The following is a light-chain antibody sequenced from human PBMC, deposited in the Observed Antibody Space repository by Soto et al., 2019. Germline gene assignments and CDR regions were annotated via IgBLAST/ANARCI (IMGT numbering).Light chain of an antibody. J-gene: IGKJ3*01. V-gene: IGKV3-20*01. CDR2: GAS. CDR3: QQDGSSPFT. CDR1: QSVSSSY. Sequence: EIVLTQSPGTLSLSPGERATLSCRASQSVSSSYLAWYQQKPGQAPRLLIYGASSRATGIPDRFSGSGSGTDFTLTISRLEPEDFAVYYCQQDGSSPFTFGPGTKVDI.